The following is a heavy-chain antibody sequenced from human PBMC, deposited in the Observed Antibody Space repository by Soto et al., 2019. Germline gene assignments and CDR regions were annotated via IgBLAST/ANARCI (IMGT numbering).Heavy chain of an antibody. V-gene: IGHV1-18*01. D-gene: IGHD2-15*01. CDR1: GYTFTSYG. Sequence: QVQLVQSGGEVKKPGASVKVSCKASGYTFTSYGITWVRQAPGQGLEWMGWSSAYNGVTKYAPKFQDRVTMTTDTSTSTAYMELRSLRSDDTAVYYCARGPRSGYCSGGSCHYFDYWGQGTLVTVSS. J-gene: IGHJ4*02. CDR2: SSAYNGVT. CDR3: ARGPRSGYCSGGSCHYFDY.